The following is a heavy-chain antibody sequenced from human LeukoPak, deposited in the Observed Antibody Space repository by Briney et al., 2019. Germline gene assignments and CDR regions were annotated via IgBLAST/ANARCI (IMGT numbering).Heavy chain of an antibody. J-gene: IGHJ3*02. D-gene: IGHD3-16*01. CDR3: SRWGAVNGFDI. CDR2: ISDSGST. V-gene: IGHV4-59*01. Sequence: SETLSLTCTVSGGSISSFYWSWIRQSPGKGLEWIAYISDSGSTNYKSSLKSRVTISIDTSRNQFSLNLTSVTPADTAVYYCSRWGAVNGFDIWGQGTMVTVSS. CDR1: GGSISSFY.